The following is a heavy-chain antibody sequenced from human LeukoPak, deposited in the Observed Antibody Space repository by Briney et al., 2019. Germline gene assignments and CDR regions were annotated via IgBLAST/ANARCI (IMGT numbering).Heavy chain of an antibody. Sequence: GGSLRLSCAASGFIFSNYWMAWVRQAPGKGLEWVAMIHPDGSGKSYVDSVRGRFTISRDNAKNSLFLQMNSLRDEDTAVYYCARDLSGTYPFDLWGQGTLVTVSS. D-gene: IGHD1-26*01. V-gene: IGHV3-7*01. CDR1: GFIFSNYW. CDR3: ARDLSGTYPFDL. J-gene: IGHJ4*02. CDR2: IHPDGSGK.